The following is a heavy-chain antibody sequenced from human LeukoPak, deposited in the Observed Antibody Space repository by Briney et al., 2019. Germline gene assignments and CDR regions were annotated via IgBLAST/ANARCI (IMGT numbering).Heavy chain of an antibody. V-gene: IGHV1-2*02. CDR2: INPNSGGT. J-gene: IGHJ6*02. D-gene: IGHD2-15*01. CDR3: ARPSDCSGGSCYSDYGMDV. CDR1: GYTFTGYY. Sequence: ASVKVSCKASGYTFTGYYMHWVRQAPGQGLEWMGWINPNSGGTNYAQKFQGRVTMTRDTSISTAYMELSRLRSDDTAVYYCARPSDCSGGSCYSDYGMDVWGQGTTVTVSS.